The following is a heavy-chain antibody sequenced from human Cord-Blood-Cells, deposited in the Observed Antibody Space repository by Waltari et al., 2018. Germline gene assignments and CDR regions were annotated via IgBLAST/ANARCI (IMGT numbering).Heavy chain of an antibody. D-gene: IGHD3-10*01. CDR2: IHYSGST. CDR3: ARGLLLWFGELSRMDAFDI. V-gene: IGHV4-39*01. CDR1: GGSISSSSYY. Sequence: QLQLQESGPGLVKPSETLSLTCPVSGGSISSSSYYWGWTRQPPGKGLGWIGSIHYSGSTYYNPSLKSRVTISVDTSKNQFSLKLSSVTAADTAVYYCARGLLLWFGELSRMDAFDIWGQGTMVTVSS. J-gene: IGHJ3*02.